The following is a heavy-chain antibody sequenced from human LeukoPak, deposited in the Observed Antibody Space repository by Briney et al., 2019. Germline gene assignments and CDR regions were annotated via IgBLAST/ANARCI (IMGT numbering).Heavy chain of an antibody. V-gene: IGHV3-30-3*01. Sequence: GGSLRLSCAASGFTFSSYAMHWVRQAPGKGLEWVAVISYDGSNKYYADSVKGRFTISRDNSKNTLYLQINSLRAEDTAVYYCAREGDGMDVWGQGTTVTVSS. CDR2: ISYDGSNK. CDR3: AREGDGMDV. CDR1: GFTFSSYA. J-gene: IGHJ6*02.